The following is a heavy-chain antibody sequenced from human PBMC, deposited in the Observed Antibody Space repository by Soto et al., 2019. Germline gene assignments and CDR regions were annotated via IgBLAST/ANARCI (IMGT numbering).Heavy chain of an antibody. CDR1: GFTFSTYW. D-gene: IGHD5-18*01. V-gene: IGHV3-7*01. CDR3: ARKGYTYGGFDY. Sequence: GGSLRLSCAASGFTFSTYWMTRVRQTPGKGLEWVANIKQDGSEKYYVGSVKGRFTISRDNAKNSLYLQMNSLRAEDTAVYYCARKGYTYGGFDYWGQGTLVTVSS. J-gene: IGHJ4*02. CDR2: IKQDGSEK.